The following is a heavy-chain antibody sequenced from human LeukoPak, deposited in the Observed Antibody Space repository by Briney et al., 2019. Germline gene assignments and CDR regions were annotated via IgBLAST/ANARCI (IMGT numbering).Heavy chain of an antibody. CDR2: INPNNGGT. D-gene: IGHD5-12*01. Sequence: ASVKVSCKASGYTFTSFYMHWVRQAPGQGFEWMGWINPNNGGTKDAQRFQGRVTMTRDTSIMTAYMELSRLRSDDTAVYYCAPNSGYDFNWFDPWGQGTLVTVSS. J-gene: IGHJ5*02. V-gene: IGHV1-2*02. CDR3: APNSGYDFNWFDP. CDR1: GYTFTSFY.